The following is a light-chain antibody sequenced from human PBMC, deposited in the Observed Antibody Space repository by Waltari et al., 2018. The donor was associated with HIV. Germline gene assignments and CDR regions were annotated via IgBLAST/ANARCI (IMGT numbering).Light chain of an antibody. V-gene: IGKV3-11*01. Sequence: ETVLTQSPARLSLSPGERATLSCRVNQSVSDFLAWYRQTPGQPPRLLIYDASTRATGTPARFSGSGSGTDFTLTISSLEPEDFAVYYCQQRSHWPLTFGGGTKVEMK. J-gene: IGKJ4*01. CDR2: DAS. CDR1: QSVSDF. CDR3: QQRSHWPLT.